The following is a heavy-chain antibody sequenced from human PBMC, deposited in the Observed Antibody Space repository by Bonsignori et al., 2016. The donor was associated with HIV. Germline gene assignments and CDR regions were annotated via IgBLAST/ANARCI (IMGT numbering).Heavy chain of an antibody. CDR2: INHSGST. V-gene: IGHV4-34*01. CDR3: VRREAYYYMDV. Sequence: WIRQPPGKGLEWIGEINHSGSTNYKSSLKSRVTISVDTSKNQFSLRLSSVTAADTAVYYCVRREAYYYMDVWGKGTTVTVSS. D-gene: IGHD1-26*01. J-gene: IGHJ6*03.